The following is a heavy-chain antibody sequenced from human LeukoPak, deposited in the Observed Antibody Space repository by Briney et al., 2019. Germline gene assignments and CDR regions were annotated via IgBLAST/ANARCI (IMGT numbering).Heavy chain of an antibody. CDR1: GFTFSSYA. D-gene: IGHD5-12*01. CDR3: AKNRVDIVATINY. Sequence: GSLRLSCAASGFTFSSYAMSWVRQAPGKGLEWVSATSGSGGSTYYAASVRGRFTVSRDNSKNTLYLQMNSLSAEDTAVYYCAKNRVDIVATINYWGQGTLVTVSS. J-gene: IGHJ4*02. V-gene: IGHV3-23*01. CDR2: TSGSGGST.